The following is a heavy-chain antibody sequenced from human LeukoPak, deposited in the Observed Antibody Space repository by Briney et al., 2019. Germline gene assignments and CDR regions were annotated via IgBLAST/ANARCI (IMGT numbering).Heavy chain of an antibody. CDR2: IRYDGSNK. D-gene: IGHD2-15*01. V-gene: IGHV3-30*02. J-gene: IGHJ4*02. Sequence: PGGSLRLSCAASGFTFSSYGMHWVRQAPGKGLEWVAFIRYDGSNKYYADSVKGRFTIAKDNSKNTMYLQMNRMRAEDTAVYYCGKDLGGVVAATTAFDYWGQGTLVTVSS. CDR3: GKDLGGVVAATTAFDY. CDR1: GFTFSSYG.